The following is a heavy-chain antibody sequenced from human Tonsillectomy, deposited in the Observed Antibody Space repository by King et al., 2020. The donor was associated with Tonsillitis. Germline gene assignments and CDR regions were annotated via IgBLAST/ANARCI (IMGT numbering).Heavy chain of an antibody. V-gene: IGHV3-33*01. CDR3: ARDLGYSGSYAIDY. CDR2: TWYDGSNE. Sequence: VQLVESGGGVVQPGRSLRLSCAASGFTFSSNGMHWVRQAPGKGLEWVAVTWYDGSNEHYADSVKGRFTISRDNSKNTLYLQMNSLRAEDTAVYYCARDLGYSGSYAIDYWGQGTLVTVSS. J-gene: IGHJ4*02. D-gene: IGHD1-26*01. CDR1: GFTFSSNG.